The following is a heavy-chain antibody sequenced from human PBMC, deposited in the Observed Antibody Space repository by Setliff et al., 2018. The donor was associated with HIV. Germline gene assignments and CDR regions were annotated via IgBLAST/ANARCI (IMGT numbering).Heavy chain of an antibody. CDR2: ISGSAGRT. Sequence: GGSLRLSCAASGFTFSSYAMSWVRQAPGKGLEWVSAISGSAGRTYYADSVKGRFTISRDNSKNTLYLQMNSLKTEDTAVYYCTAALQQQVVRWFDPWGQGTLVTVSS. J-gene: IGHJ5*02. CDR1: GFTFSSYA. V-gene: IGHV3-23*01. D-gene: IGHD6-13*01. CDR3: TAALQQQVVRWFDP.